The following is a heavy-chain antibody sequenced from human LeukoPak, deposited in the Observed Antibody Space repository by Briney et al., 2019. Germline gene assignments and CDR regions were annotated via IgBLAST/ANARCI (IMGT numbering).Heavy chain of an antibody. D-gene: IGHD3-10*01. Sequence: GGSLRLSCAASGFTFSSYAMSWVRQAPGKGLEWVSAISGSGGRTYYADSVKGRFTISRDNSKNTLYLQMNSLRAEDTAVYYCAKFSGSGPSYHFDYWGQGTLVTVSS. J-gene: IGHJ4*02. CDR1: GFTFSSYA. CDR3: AKFSGSGPSYHFDY. CDR2: ISGSGGRT. V-gene: IGHV3-23*01.